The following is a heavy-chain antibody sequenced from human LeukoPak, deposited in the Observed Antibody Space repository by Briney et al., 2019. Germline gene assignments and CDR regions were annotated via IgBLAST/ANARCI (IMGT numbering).Heavy chain of an antibody. Sequence: PSQTLSLTCTVSGGSISSGSYYWSWIRQPAGKGLEWIGRIYTSGSTNYNPSLKSRVTISVGTSKNQFSLKLSSVTAADTAVYYCARADWGIHYDAFDIWGQGTMVTVSS. D-gene: IGHD3-16*01. V-gene: IGHV4-61*02. CDR1: GGSISSGSYY. J-gene: IGHJ3*02. CDR2: IYTSGST. CDR3: ARADWGIHYDAFDI.